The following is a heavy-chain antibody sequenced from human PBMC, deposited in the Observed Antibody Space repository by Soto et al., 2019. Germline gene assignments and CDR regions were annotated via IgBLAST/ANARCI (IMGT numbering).Heavy chain of an antibody. Sequence: QVQLVESGGGVVQPGRSLRLSCAASGFTLSSYAMHWVRQAPGKGLGWVAVISYDGSDKYYADSVKGRFTISRDNSKNTLFRQMNTLRPEDTAVYYCARRYCSGGYCYFDYWGQGTLVTVSS. CDR1: GFTLSSYA. D-gene: IGHD2-15*01. CDR2: ISYDGSDK. J-gene: IGHJ4*02. V-gene: IGHV3-30-3*01. CDR3: ARRYCSGGYCYFDY.